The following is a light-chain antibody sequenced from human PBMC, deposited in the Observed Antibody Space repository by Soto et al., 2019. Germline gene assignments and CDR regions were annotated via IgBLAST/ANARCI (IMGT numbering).Light chain of an antibody. CDR2: EAS. Sequence: DLQITQSPSTLSASVGDRVTITCRASQSISSWLAWYQQKPGKAPKVLIYEASKLESGVPSRFSGSGSGTEFTLTISTLQPDDVATYYCQQYNSYQWTFGQGTKVDIK. J-gene: IGKJ1*01. CDR1: QSISSW. CDR3: QQYNSYQWT. V-gene: IGKV1-5*01.